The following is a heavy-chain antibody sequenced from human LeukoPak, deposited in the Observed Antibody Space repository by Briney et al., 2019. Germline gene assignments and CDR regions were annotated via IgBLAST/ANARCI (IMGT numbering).Heavy chain of an antibody. J-gene: IGHJ5*02. Sequence: SETLSLTCAVYGGSFSGYYWSWIRQPPGKGLEWIGEINHSGSTNYNPSLKSRVTISVDTSKNQFSLKLSSVTAADTAVYYCAAGGAEGSSWYVWFDPWGQGTLVTVSS. D-gene: IGHD6-13*01. CDR3: AAGGAEGSSWYVWFDP. V-gene: IGHV4-34*01. CDR1: GGSFSGYY. CDR2: INHSGST.